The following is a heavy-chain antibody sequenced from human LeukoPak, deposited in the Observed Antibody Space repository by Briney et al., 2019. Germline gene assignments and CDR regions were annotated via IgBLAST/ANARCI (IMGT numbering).Heavy chain of an antibody. CDR2: ISGAGGST. CDR3: ATSTTWQQSVVS. CDR1: GFTFSSYA. Sequence: PGGSLRLSCAASGFTFSSYAMNWVRQAPGKGLEWVSSISGAGGSTFYADSVEGRFTISRDYSKDTLYLQMESLRVEDTAVYYCATSTTWQQSVVSWGQGTLVTVSS. D-gene: IGHD2/OR15-2a*01. J-gene: IGHJ5*02. V-gene: IGHV3-23*01.